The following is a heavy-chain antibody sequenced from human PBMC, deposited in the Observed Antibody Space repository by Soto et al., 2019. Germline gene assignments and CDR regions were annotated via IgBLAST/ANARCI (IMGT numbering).Heavy chain of an antibody. D-gene: IGHD1-26*01. CDR2: IIPIFGTA. CDR1: GGTFSSYA. J-gene: IGHJ4*01. Sequence: SVKVSCKASGGTFSSYAISWVRQAPGQGLEWMGGIIPIFGTANYAQKFQGRVTITADESTSTAYMELSSLRSEDTAVYYCETYVDYCGSGFHHWGQGTLVIVSS. CDR3: ETYVDYCGSGFHH. V-gene: IGHV1-69*13.